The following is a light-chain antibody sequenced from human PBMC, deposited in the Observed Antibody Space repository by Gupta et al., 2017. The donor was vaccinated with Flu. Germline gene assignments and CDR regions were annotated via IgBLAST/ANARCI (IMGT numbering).Light chain of an antibody. CDR1: QGIRND. CDR2: AAS. CDR3: LQDFNYPRT. V-gene: IGKV1-6*01. Sequence: AIQLTQSPSSLSASVGDRVTITCRASQGIRNDLDWYQQKPGKAPKLLIYAASSLQSGVPSRFSGGGSGRDFTLTISNLQPEDFATYYCLQDFNYPRTFGQGTKLEI. J-gene: IGKJ2*01.